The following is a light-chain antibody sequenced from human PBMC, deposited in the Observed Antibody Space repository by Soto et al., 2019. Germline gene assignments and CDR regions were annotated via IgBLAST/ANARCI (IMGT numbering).Light chain of an antibody. V-gene: IGLV2-14*01. CDR2: DVS. CDR1: SSDVGGYNY. CDR3: SSYTSSSTLPVV. J-gene: IGLJ2*01. Sequence: QSALTQPASVSGSPGQSITISCTGTSSDVGGYNYVSWYQQHPGKAPKLMIYDVSNRPSGVSNRFSVSKSGNTASLTISGLQAEDEADYYCSSYTSSSTLPVVFGGGTKVTVL.